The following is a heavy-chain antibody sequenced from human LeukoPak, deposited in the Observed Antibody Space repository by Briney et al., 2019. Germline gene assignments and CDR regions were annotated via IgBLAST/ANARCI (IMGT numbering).Heavy chain of an antibody. CDR1: GYTFNTYG. D-gene: IGHD6-19*01. V-gene: IGHV1-18*01. Sequence: ASVKVSCKASGYTFNTYGITWVRQAPGQGLEWMGWISAYSHNTVYAQNFQGRVTMTADSSTSTAYMELRSPRSDDTAVYYCARLVQQWLVHYFDYWGRGTLVTVSS. CDR3: ARLVQQWLVHYFDY. J-gene: IGHJ4*02. CDR2: ISAYSHNT.